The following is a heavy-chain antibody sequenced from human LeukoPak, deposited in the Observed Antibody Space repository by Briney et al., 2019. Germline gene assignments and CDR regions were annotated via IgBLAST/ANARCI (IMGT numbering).Heavy chain of an antibody. CDR3: AREGAARAAGGYFDY. CDR1: GFTFSSYA. D-gene: IGHD6-6*01. J-gene: IGHJ4*02. Sequence: GGSLRLSCAASGFTFSSYAMHWVRQAPGKGLEWVAVISYDGSNKYYADSVKGRFTISRDNSKNTLYLQMNSLRAEDTAVYYCAREGAARAAGGYFDYWGQGTLVTVSS. CDR2: ISYDGSNK. V-gene: IGHV3-30*04.